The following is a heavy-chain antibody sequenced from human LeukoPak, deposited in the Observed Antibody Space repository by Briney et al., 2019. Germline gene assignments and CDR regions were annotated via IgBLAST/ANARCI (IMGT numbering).Heavy chain of an antibody. CDR3: ARVAYDFWGGYYYFDY. Sequence: PGGSLRLSCAASGFTFSSYSMNWVRQAPGKGLEWVSYISSSSSTIYYADSVKGRFTISRDNAKNSLYLQMNSLRAEDTAVYYCARVAYDFWGGYYYFDYWGQGTLVTVSS. J-gene: IGHJ4*02. CDR1: GFTFSSYS. V-gene: IGHV3-48*04. D-gene: IGHD3-3*01. CDR2: ISSSSSTI.